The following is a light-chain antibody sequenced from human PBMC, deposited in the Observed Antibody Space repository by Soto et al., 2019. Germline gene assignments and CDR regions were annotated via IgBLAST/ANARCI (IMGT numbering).Light chain of an antibody. J-gene: IGKJ2*01. CDR2: GAS. V-gene: IGKV3-20*01. CDR1: QSVSSSY. Sequence: EIVLTQSPGTLCLSPGERATLSCRASQSVSSSYLAWYQQKPGQAPRLLIYGASSRASDIPDRFSGSGSGTDFTLTISRLEPEDFAVYYCQQYGSSPPYTFGQGTKLEIK. CDR3: QQYGSSPPYT.